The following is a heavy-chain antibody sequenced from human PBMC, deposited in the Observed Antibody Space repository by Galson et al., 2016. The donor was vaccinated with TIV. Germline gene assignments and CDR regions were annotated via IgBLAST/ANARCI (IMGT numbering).Heavy chain of an antibody. D-gene: IGHD2-15*01. CDR1: GFTFSSFG. V-gene: IGHV3-30*02. Sequence: SLRLSCPASGFTFSSFGMHWVRQAPGKGLEWVALIRYDGSRRYYADSVKCRFTISRDDSKNTLYLQMNGLRRDDSAVYYCASGLVAHSYFVYGMDVWGQGTTVTVSS. J-gene: IGHJ6*02. CDR3: ASGLVAHSYFVYGMDV. CDR2: IRYDGSRR.